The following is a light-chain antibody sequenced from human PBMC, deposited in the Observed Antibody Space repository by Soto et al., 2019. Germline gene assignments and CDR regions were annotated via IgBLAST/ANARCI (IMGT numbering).Light chain of an antibody. J-gene: IGKJ1*01. CDR1: QSVNSNY. Sequence: PGARATLSCRASQSVNSNYLAWYQRNPGQAPRLLIYGASNRATDIPYRFSASGYGTDFTLTITKLEAEDFAVYYCQQYDSTPPTFGQGTKVEVK. CDR3: QQYDSTPPT. CDR2: GAS. V-gene: IGKV3-20*01.